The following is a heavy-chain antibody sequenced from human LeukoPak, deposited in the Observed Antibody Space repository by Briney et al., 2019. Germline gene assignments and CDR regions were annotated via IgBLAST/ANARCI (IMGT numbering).Heavy chain of an antibody. Sequence: SSETLSLTCTVSGGSISSYYWSWIRQPAGKGLEWIGRIYSSGSTNYNPSLKSRVTMSVDTSKNQFSLKLSSVTAADTAVYYCARGQYHLLYWYFDLWGRGTLVTVSS. CDR3: ARGQYHLLYWYFDL. J-gene: IGHJ2*01. CDR1: GGSISSYY. V-gene: IGHV4-4*07. CDR2: IYSSGST. D-gene: IGHD2-2*01.